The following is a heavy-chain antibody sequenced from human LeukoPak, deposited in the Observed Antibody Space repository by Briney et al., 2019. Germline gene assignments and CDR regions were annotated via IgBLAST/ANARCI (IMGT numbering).Heavy chain of an antibody. CDR1: GFTFSSYW. J-gene: IGHJ4*02. Sequence: GGSLRLSCAASGFTFSSYWMSWVRQAPGKGLEWVANIKQDGSEKYYVDSVKGRFTISRDNAKNSLYLQMNSLRAEDTGVYYCARAYYYDNRAIDYWGQGTLVTVSS. CDR3: ARAYYYDNRAIDY. D-gene: IGHD3-22*01. CDR2: IKQDGSEK. V-gene: IGHV3-7*01.